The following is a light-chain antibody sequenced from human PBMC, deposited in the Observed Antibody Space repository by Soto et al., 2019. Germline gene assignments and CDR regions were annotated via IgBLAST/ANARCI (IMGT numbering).Light chain of an antibody. J-gene: IGLJ1*01. Sequence: QSALTQPASVSGSPGQSITISCTGTSSDIGYGYVSWYQQHPGKAPKVMIYEISNRPSGVSSRFSGSESVNTASLTISGLQAEDEADYYCSAYTSSSTFVFGPGTKLTVL. V-gene: IGLV2-14*01. CDR3: SAYTSSSTFV. CDR2: EIS. CDR1: SSDIGYGY.